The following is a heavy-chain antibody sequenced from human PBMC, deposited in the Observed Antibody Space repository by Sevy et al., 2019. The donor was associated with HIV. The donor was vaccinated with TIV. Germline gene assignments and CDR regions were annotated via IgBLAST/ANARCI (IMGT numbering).Heavy chain of an antibody. CDR2: FDPEDGET. CDR1: GYTLTELS. CDR3: ATESAAPGGVRGVIDYYYYDLDV. D-gene: IGHD3-10*01. Sequence: ASVKVSCKVSGYTLTELSMHWVRQAPGKGLEWMGGFDPEDGETIYAQKFQGRVTMTEDTSTDTAYMEVSSLRSEDTAGYYCATESAAPGGVRGVIDYYYYDLDVWGQGTTVTVSS. J-gene: IGHJ6*02. V-gene: IGHV1-24*01.